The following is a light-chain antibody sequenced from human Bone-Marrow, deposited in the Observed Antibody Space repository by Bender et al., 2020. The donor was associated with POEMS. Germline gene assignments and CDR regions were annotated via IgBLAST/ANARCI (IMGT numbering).Light chain of an antibody. CDR1: NIVTKN. J-gene: IGLJ2*01. CDR2: DDS. CDR3: QVWDSSSDHVV. Sequence: SYVLAQPPSVSVAPGQTARITCETSNIVTKNVHWYQQKPGQAPVVVIYDDSDRPSGIPERFSGSNSENTATLTIGRVEAGDEADYYCQVWDSSSDHVVFGGGTKLTVL. V-gene: IGLV3-21*02.